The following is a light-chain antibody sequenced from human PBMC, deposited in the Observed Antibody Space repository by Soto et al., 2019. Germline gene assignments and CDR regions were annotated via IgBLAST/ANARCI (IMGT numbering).Light chain of an antibody. V-gene: IGKV1-27*01. CDR2: AAS. CDR1: QDISDY. J-gene: IGKJ5*01. CDR3: QQLNSYLIT. Sequence: DIQMTQSPSSLSAFVGDRVTISCRASQDISDYLAWYQQRPGKIPNLLIYAASTLQSGVPPRFSGSGSGTDFTLTISSLHPEDVATYYCQQLNSYLITFGQGTRLEIK.